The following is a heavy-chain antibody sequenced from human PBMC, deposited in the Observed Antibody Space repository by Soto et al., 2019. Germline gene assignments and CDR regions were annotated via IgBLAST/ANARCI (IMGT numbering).Heavy chain of an antibody. J-gene: IGHJ4*02. CDR1: GYIFSSYW. CDR3: ARHGEGVSGYLRMVIDY. V-gene: IGHV5-51*01. Sequence: GESLKISCKGSGYIFSSYWIGWVRQMPWKGLEWMGIIYPGDSDTRYSPSFQGQVTISADKSISTAYLQWSSLKASDAAMYYCARHGEGVSGYLRMVIDYWGQGTLVTVSS. CDR2: IYPGDSDT. D-gene: IGHD5-12*01.